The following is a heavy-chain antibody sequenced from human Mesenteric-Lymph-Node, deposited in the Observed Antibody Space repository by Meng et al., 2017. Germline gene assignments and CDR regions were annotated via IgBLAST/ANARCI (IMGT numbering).Heavy chain of an antibody. CDR1: GFTFSSYA. J-gene: IGHJ6*02. Sequence: GESLKISCAASGFTFSSYAMSWVRQAPGKGLEWVSAISGSGGSTYYADSVKGRFTISRDNSKNTLYLQMNSLRAEDTAVYYCARDYFHYYGLDVWGQGTTVTVSS. CDR2: ISGSGGST. CDR3: ARDYFHYYGLDV. V-gene: IGHV3-23*01. D-gene: IGHD3-10*01.